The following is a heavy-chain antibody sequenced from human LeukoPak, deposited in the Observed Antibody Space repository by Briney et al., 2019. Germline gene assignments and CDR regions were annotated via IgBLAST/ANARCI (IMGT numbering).Heavy chain of an antibody. V-gene: IGHV4-34*01. J-gene: IGHJ6*03. Sequence: PSETLSLTCAVYGGSFSGYYWSWIRQPPGKGLEWIGEINHSGSTNYNPSPKSRVTISVDTSKNQFSLKLSSVTAADTGVYYCARGKVGAPYYYYYYYMDVWGKGTTVTVSS. D-gene: IGHD1-26*01. CDR3: ARGKVGAPYYYYYYYMDV. CDR2: INHSGST. CDR1: GGSFSGYY.